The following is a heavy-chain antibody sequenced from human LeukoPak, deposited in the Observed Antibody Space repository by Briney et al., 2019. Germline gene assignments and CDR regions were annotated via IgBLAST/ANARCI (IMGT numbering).Heavy chain of an antibody. CDR3: ARDDRYSSSSSRGYYYYGMDV. J-gene: IGHJ6*02. V-gene: IGHV3-33*01. CDR2: IWYDGSKK. Sequence: PGGSLRLSCAASGFTFSNYDMHWVRQAPGKGLEWVAVIWYDGSKKYYADSVKGRFTISRDNSKNTLYLQMNSLRAEDTAVYYCARDDRYSSSSSRGYYYYGMDVWGQGTTVTVSS. D-gene: IGHD6-6*01. CDR1: GFTFSNYD.